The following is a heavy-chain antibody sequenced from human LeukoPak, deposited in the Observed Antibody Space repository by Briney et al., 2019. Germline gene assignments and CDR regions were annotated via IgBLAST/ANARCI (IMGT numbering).Heavy chain of an antibody. CDR3: ARGYGDFRVEGRYFHS. Sequence: SETQSLTCTVSDGSITNYDWSWVRQPPGKGLEFIGHVHYSGTANYNPSLRSRVTISIDTSKKHFFLKLKSVIAADTAVYYCARGYGDFRVEGRYFHSWGQGTLVTVSS. CDR2: VHYSGTA. J-gene: IGHJ4*02. D-gene: IGHD4-17*01. CDR1: DGSITNYD. V-gene: IGHV4-59*01.